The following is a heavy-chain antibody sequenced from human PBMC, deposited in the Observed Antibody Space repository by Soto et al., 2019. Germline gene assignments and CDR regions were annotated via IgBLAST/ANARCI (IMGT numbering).Heavy chain of an antibody. V-gene: IGHV4-59*01. CDR1: RGAISSYY. CDR3: ARAPHYDFWSGSHFDY. J-gene: IGHJ4*02. Sequence: SETLSLTCTVSRGAISSYYLLSLRHPPGNGLEWIGYIYYSGSTNYSPSLKSRVTISVDTSKNQFSLKLSSVTAADTAVYYCARAPHYDFWSGSHFDYWGQGTLVTVSS. CDR2: IYYSGST. D-gene: IGHD3-3*01.